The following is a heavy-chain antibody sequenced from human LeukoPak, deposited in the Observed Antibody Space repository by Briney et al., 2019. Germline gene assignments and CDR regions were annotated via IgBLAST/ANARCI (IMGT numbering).Heavy chain of an antibody. CDR1: GYFITAYY. CDR2: VYYSGST. CDR3: ASNTRTVFDY. V-gene: IGHV4-59*01. Sequence: PSETLSLTCSVSGYFITAYYWSWVRQPPGKGLEWIGYVYYSGSTEYNPSLRSRVTISLEMSNHPFSLKLTSVTAADTAVYYCASNTRTVFDYWGQGALVTVSS. J-gene: IGHJ4*02.